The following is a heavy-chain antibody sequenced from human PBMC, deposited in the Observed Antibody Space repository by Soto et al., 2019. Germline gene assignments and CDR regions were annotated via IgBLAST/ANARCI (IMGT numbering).Heavy chain of an antibody. Sequence: GASVKVSCKASGYTFTSYAMHWVRQAPGQRLEWMGWINAGNGNTKYSQKFQGRVTITRDTSASTAYTELSSLRSEDTAVYYCAREGYCSGGSCYSFGWFDPWGQGTLVTVS. D-gene: IGHD2-15*01. J-gene: IGHJ5*02. CDR3: AREGYCSGGSCYSFGWFDP. CDR2: INAGNGNT. V-gene: IGHV1-3*01. CDR1: GYTFTSYA.